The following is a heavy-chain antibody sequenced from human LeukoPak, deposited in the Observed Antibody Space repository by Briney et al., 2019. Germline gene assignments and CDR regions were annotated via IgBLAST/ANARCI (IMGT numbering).Heavy chain of an antibody. J-gene: IGHJ6*03. Sequence: GGSLRLSCAASGFAFSSYSMDWVRQAPGEGLEWVSAIGDSGGSTYYADSVKGRFTISRDNSKNTLYLQMNSLRAEDTAVYYCAKAITVVRGLITHYYYYMDVWGKGTTVTVSS. CDR1: GFAFSSYS. CDR3: AKAITVVRGLITHYYYYMDV. V-gene: IGHV3-23*01. CDR2: IGDSGGST. D-gene: IGHD3-10*01.